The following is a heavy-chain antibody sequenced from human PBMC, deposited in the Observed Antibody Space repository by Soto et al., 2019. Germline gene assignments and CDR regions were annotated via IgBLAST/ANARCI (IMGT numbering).Heavy chain of an antibody. J-gene: IGHJ4*02. D-gene: IGHD6-6*01. V-gene: IGHV3-74*01. CDR3: ARDLLCIAANHPLFAY. CDR1: GFTFSNYW. CDR2: VNLDGSIT. Sequence: PGGSLRLSCAASGFTFSNYWMHWVRQAPGKGLVWVSRVNLDGSITTYADSVKGRFIISRDNAKNTLFLEMNSLRADDTAVYYCARDLLCIAANHPLFAYWGQGTLVTVSS.